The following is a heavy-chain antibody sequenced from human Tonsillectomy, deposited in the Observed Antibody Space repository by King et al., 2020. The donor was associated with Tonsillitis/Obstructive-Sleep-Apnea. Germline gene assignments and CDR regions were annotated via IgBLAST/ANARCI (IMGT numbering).Heavy chain of an antibody. Sequence: QLVQSGAEVKKPGASVKVSCKASGYTFTGYYMHWVRQAPGQGLEWMGWINPNSGGTNYAQKFQGRVTMTRDTSISTAYMELSRLRSDDTAVYYCPRDDGELPQRIYSFDYWGQGTLVTASS. J-gene: IGHJ4*02. CDR1: GYTFTGYY. CDR2: INPNSGGT. D-gene: IGHD1-26*01. CDR3: PRDDGELPQRIYSFDY. V-gene: IGHV1-2*02.